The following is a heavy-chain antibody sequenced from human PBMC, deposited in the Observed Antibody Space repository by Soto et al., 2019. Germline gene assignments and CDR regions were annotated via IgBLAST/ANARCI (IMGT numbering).Heavy chain of an antibody. Sequence: SETLSLTCTVSGGSISSSSYYWGWIRQPPGKGLEWIGSIYYSGSTYYNPSLKSRVTISVDTSKNQFSLKLSSVTAADTAVYYCARSSGKNDYWGQGTLVTVSS. CDR1: GGSISSSSYY. V-gene: IGHV4-39*01. CDR3: ARSSGKNDY. CDR2: IYYSGST. J-gene: IGHJ4*02. D-gene: IGHD1-26*01.